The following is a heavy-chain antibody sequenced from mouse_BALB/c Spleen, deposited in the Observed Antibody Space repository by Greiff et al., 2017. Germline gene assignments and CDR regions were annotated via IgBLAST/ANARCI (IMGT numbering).Heavy chain of an antibody. CDR2: INPSSGYT. Sequence: QVQLKQSGAELARPGASVKMSCKASGYTFTSYTMHWVKQRPGQGLEWIGYINPSSGYTNYNQKFKDKATLTADKSSSTAYMQLSSLTSEDSAVYYCARSTMITTDAMDYWGQGTSVTVSS. CDR1: GYTFTSYT. D-gene: IGHD2-4*01. V-gene: IGHV1-4*01. CDR3: ARSTMITTDAMDY. J-gene: IGHJ4*01.